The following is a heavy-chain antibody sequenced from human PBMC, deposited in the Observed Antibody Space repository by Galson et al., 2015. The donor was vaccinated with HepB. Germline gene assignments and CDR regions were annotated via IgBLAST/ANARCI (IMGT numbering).Heavy chain of an antibody. V-gene: IGHV3-48*01. D-gene: IGHD2-21*02. CDR2: ISSSTSNI. CDR3: ARDLSYGDGLLRSVVTAFDY. J-gene: IGHJ4*02. CDR1: GFTFSSFA. Sequence: SLRLSCAASGFTFSSFAMNWVRQTPGKGLQWLSYISSSTSNIYYADSVKGRFTISRDNAKNSLYLQMNSLRAEDTAVYYCARDLSYGDGLLRSVVTAFDYWGQGSLVTVSS.